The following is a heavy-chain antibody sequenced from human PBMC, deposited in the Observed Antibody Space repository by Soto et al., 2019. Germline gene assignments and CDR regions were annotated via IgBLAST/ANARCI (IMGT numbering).Heavy chain of an antibody. D-gene: IGHD3-10*01. CDR2: IDPSDSYT. CDR1: GYSFTTYW. V-gene: IGHV5-10-1*01. J-gene: IGHJ4*02. Sequence: RGESLKISCKGSGYSFTTYWISWVRQMSGKGLEWMGRIDPSDSYTKYSPSFQGHVTISADKSISTAYLQWSDLKATDTAIYYCARVSGSWFDFWGQGALVTVS. CDR3: ARVSGSWFDF.